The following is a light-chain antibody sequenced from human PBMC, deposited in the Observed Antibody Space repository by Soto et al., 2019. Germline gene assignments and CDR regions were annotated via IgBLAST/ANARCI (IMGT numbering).Light chain of an antibody. CDR2: EVS. CDR1: SSDVGSYNL. J-gene: IGLJ3*02. CDR3: CAYAGSSTFV. V-gene: IGLV2-23*02. Sequence: QSVLTQPASVSGSPGQSITISCTGTSSDVGSYNLVSWYQQHPGKAPKLMIYEVSKRPSGVSNRFSGYKSGNTASLTSSGLQAKDEAHYYCCAYAGSSTFVFGGGTKLTVL.